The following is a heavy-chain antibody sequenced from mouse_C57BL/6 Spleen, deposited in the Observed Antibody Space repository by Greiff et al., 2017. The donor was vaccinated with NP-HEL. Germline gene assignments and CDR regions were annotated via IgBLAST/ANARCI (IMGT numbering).Heavy chain of an antibody. J-gene: IGHJ3*01. V-gene: IGHV3-6*01. Sequence: DVKLVESGPGLVKPSQSLSLTCSVTGYSITSGYYWNWIRQFPGNKLEWMGYISYDGSNNYNPSLKNRISITRDTSKNQFFLKLNSVTTEDTATYYCARDKGGYDYDAWFAYWGQGTLVTVSA. CDR2: ISYDGSN. D-gene: IGHD2-4*01. CDR3: ARDKGGYDYDAWFAY. CDR1: GYSITSGYY.